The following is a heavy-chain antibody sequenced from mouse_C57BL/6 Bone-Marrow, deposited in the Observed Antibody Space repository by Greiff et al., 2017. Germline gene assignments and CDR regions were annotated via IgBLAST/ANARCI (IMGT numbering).Heavy chain of an antibody. Sequence: EVQVVESGGGLVKPGGSLKLSCAASGFTFSDYGMHWVRQAPEKGLEWVAYISSGSSTIYYADTVKGRFTISRDNAKNTLFLQMTSLRSEDTAMYYCATLYYYGSSRYWYFDVWGTGTTVTVSS. CDR1: GFTFSDYG. D-gene: IGHD1-1*01. J-gene: IGHJ1*03. CDR2: ISSGSSTI. V-gene: IGHV5-17*01. CDR3: ATLYYYGSSRYWYFDV.